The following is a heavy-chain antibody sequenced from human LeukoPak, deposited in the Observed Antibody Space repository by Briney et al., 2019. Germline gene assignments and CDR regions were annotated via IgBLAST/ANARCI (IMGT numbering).Heavy chain of an antibody. CDR1: GGSISNTYYY. D-gene: IGHD3-10*01. Sequence: SETLSLTCTVSGGSISNTYYYWAWIRQPPGEGLEWIGTIYYSGTTYYNPSLKSRVTISVDTSKNHFSLKLSSVTAADTAVYYCARGHYFASGNYYRGRFDPWGQGSLVTVSS. J-gene: IGHJ5*02. V-gene: IGHV4-39*02. CDR3: ARGHYFASGNYYRGRFDP. CDR2: IYYSGTT.